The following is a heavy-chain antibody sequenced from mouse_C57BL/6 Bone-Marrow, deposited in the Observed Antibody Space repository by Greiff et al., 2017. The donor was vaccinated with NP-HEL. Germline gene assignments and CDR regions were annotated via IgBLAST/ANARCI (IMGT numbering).Heavy chain of an antibody. V-gene: IGHV1-47*01. CDR3: ARGGNYWYYFDY. CDR1: GYTFTTYP. J-gene: IGHJ2*01. Sequence: QVQLKQSGAELVKPGASVKMSCKASGYTFTTYPLEWVKQNHGNSLEWIGNFHPYNDDTEYNEKFKNKATLTVEKSSSTVYLELSRLTSDDSSVYYCARGGNYWYYFDYWGQGTTLTVSS. CDR2: FHPYNDDT. D-gene: IGHD2-1*01.